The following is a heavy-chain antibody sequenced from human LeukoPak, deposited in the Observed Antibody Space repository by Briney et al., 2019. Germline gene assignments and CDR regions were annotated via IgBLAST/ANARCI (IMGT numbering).Heavy chain of an antibody. J-gene: IGHJ6*03. Sequence: GALRLSCAASGFTFSSYAMSWVRQAPGKGLEWVSAISGSGGSTYYADSVKGRFTISRDNSKNTLYLQMNSLRAEDTAVYYCAKFWSSSSSNMDVWGIGTTVTVSS. CDR3: AKFWSSSSSNMDV. D-gene: IGHD6-6*01. CDR2: ISGSGGST. V-gene: IGHV3-23*01. CDR1: GFTFSSYA.